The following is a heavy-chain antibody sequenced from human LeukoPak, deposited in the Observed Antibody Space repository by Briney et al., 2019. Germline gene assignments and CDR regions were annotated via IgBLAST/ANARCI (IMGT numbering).Heavy chain of an antibody. CDR2: ISSSSSTI. V-gene: IGHV3-48*01. CDR3: ASENWNAYDAFDI. CDR1: GFTFSSYS. D-gene: IGHD1-1*01. J-gene: IGHJ3*02. Sequence: SGGSLRLSCAASGFTFSSYSMNWVRQAPGKGLEWVSYISSSSSTIYYADSVKGRFTISRDNAKNSLYLQMNSLRAEDTAVYFCASENWNAYDAFDIWGQGTMVTVSS.